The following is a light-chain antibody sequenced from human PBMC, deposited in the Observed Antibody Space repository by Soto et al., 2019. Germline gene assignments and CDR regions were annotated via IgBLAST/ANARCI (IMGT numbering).Light chain of an antibody. CDR2: EVS. Sequence: QSVLTQPASVSGSPGQSFTISCTATTSDVGGFDSVSWYQQHPGTAPRVIIYEVSNRPSGVSYRFSGSKSANTASLTISGLQADDEADYYCSSYTTSNTWLFGGGTKLTVL. V-gene: IGLV2-14*01. CDR3: SSYTTSNTWL. J-gene: IGLJ3*02. CDR1: TSDVGGFDS.